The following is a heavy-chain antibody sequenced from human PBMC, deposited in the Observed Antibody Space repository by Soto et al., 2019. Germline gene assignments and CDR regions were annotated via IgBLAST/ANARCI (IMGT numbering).Heavy chain of an antibody. Sequence: SGPTLVNPTQTLTLTCTFSGFSLSTSGVGVGWIRQPPGKALEWLALIYWNDDKRYSPSLKSRLTITKDTSKNQVVLTMTNMDPVDTATYYCAHYGSGSYAVSYYYGTDVWGQGTTVTVSS. CDR1: GFSLSTSGVG. J-gene: IGHJ6*02. D-gene: IGHD3-10*01. CDR3: AHYGSGSYAVSYYYGTDV. CDR2: IYWNDDK. V-gene: IGHV2-5*01.